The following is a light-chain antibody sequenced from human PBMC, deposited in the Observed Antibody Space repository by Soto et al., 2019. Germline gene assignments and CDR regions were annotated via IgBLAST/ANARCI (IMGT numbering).Light chain of an antibody. CDR3: QKYSSVIT. CDR1: QGISNF. Sequence: DIQMTQSQSSLSASVGDRVTITCRASQGISNFLAWYQQKPGKVPKLLISAASTLQSGVPSRFSGSGSGTDLTLTITSLQPEDVATYYCQKYSSVITFGQGTRLEIK. J-gene: IGKJ5*01. CDR2: AAS. V-gene: IGKV1-27*01.